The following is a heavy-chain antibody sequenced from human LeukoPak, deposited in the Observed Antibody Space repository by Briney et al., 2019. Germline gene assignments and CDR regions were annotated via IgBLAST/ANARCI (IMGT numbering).Heavy chain of an antibody. Sequence: ASVKVSCKASGYTFTSYGISWVRQAPGQGLEWMGWISAYNGNTNYAQKLQGRVTMTRDTSISTAYMELSRLRSDDTAVYYCARGYSSGWYVKDYWGQGTLVTVSS. CDR3: ARGYSSGWYVKDY. V-gene: IGHV1-18*01. CDR2: ISAYNGNT. CDR1: GYTFTSYG. J-gene: IGHJ4*02. D-gene: IGHD6-19*01.